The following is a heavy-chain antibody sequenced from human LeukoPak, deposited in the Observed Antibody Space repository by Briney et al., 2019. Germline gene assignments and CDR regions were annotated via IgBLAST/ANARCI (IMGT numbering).Heavy chain of an antibody. Sequence: SVKVSCKASGGTFSSYTISWVRQAPEQGLEWMGRIIPILGIANYAQKFQGRVTITADKSTSTAYMELSSLRSEDTAVYYCLHPSSGPSAVDYWGQGTLVTVSS. CDR3: LHPSSGPSAVDY. J-gene: IGHJ4*02. D-gene: IGHD3-22*01. CDR1: GGTFSSYT. V-gene: IGHV1-69*02. CDR2: IIPILGIA.